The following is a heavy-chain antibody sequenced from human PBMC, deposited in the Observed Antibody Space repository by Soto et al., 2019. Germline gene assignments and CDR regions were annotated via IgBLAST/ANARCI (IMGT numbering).Heavy chain of an antibody. J-gene: IGHJ4*02. CDR2: IIPIFVTA. Sequence: QVQLVQSGAEVKKPGSSVNVSCKASGGTFSSYAISWVRQAPGQGLEWMGGIIPIFVTANYAQKCQGRVTITADESTSTANMELTSLRSEDTAVYYCARDQGHSSSHLYWGQGTLVTVSS. CDR3: ARDQGHSSSHLY. D-gene: IGHD6-6*01. CDR1: GGTFSSYA. V-gene: IGHV1-69*01.